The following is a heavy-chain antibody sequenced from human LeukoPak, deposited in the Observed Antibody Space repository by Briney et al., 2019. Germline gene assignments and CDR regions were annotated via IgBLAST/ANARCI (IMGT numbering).Heavy chain of an antibody. Sequence: SETLSLTCTVSGGSISSSSYYWGWIRQPPGKGLEWIGSIYYSGSTYYNPSLKSRVTISVDTSKNQFSLKLSSVTAADTAVYYCARGGEVRWPLYYYYMDVWGKGTTVTVSS. CDR1: GGSISSSSYY. D-gene: IGHD4-23*01. V-gene: IGHV4-39*07. CDR2: IYYSGST. CDR3: ARGGEVRWPLYYYYMDV. J-gene: IGHJ6*03.